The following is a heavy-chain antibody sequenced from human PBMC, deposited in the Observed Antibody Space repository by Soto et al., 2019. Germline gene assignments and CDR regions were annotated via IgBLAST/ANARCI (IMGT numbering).Heavy chain of an antibody. V-gene: IGHV4-34*01. Sequence: QVQLQQWGAGLLKPSETLSLTCAVYGGSFSGYYWSWIRQPPGKGLEWIGEINHSGSTNYNPSLKSRVTISVDTSKNHFSLKLSSVTAAETAVYYCAMSWYPLSYMEFWGKGTTVTVSS. J-gene: IGHJ6*03. CDR1: GGSFSGYY. CDR2: INHSGST. CDR3: AMSWYPLSYMEF. D-gene: IGHD6-13*01.